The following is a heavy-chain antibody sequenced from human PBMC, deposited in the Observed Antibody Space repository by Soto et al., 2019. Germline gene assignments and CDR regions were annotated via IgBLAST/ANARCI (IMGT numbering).Heavy chain of an antibody. V-gene: IGHV1-69*04. D-gene: IGHD3-9*01. CDR3: ARDPGRVTDPWFQH. Sequence: GASVKVSCKASGGAFSSYTISWVRQAPGQGLEWMGRIIPILGMANYAQKFQGRVTITADKSTSTAYMELSSLRSEDTAVYYCARDPGRVTDPWFQHWGQGTLVTVSS. CDR2: IIPILGMA. J-gene: IGHJ1*01. CDR1: GGAFSSYT.